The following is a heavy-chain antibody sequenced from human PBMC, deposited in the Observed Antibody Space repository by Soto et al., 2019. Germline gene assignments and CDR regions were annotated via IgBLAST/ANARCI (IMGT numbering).Heavy chain of an antibody. CDR2: VSGSGGST. CDR1: GFTFSSYA. Sequence: PGGSLRLSCAASGFTFSSYAMSWVRQAPGKGLEWISAVSGSGGSTYYADSVKGRFTISRDNSKDTLYLQMNNLRAEDTAVYYCAKPPDYNWNDYWGQGILVTVSS. V-gene: IGHV3-23*01. CDR3: AKPPDYNWNDY. J-gene: IGHJ4*02. D-gene: IGHD1-20*01.